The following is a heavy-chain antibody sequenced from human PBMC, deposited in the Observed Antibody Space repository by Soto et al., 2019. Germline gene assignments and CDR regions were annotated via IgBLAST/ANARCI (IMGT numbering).Heavy chain of an antibody. Sequence: SETLSLTCTVSGGSFSSGSYSWSWIRQLPGRGLEWMGYIYDSGSTFYRPSLKGRVNILMDRSKNQFSLELNSVTAADTAVYYCTRGPLRRVSDISGQRTVVTVSS. CDR2: IYDSGST. V-gene: IGHV4-31*03. D-gene: IGHD4-17*01. J-gene: IGHJ3*02. CDR3: TRGPLRRVSDI. CDR1: GGSFSSGSYS.